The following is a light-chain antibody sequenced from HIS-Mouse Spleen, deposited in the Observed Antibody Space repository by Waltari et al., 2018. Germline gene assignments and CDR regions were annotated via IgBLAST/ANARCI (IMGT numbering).Light chain of an antibody. CDR1: QSISSY. J-gene: IGKJ5*01. V-gene: IGKV1-39*01. CDR2: AAS. Sequence: SPSSLSASVGDRVTITCRASQSISSYLNWYQQKPGKAPKLLIYAASSLQSGVPSRFSGSGSGTDFTLTISSLQPEDFATYYCQQSYSTPITFGQGTRLEIK. CDR3: QQSYSTPIT.